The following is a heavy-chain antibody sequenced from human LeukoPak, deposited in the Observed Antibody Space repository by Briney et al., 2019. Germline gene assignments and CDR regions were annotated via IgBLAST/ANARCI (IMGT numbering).Heavy chain of an antibody. Sequence: GASVKASCKASGYTFTGYYMHWVRQAPGQGLEWMGWINPNSGGTNYAQKFQGRVTMTRDTSISTAYMELSRLRSEDTAVYYCARESGLYGSGSRYWGQGTLVTVSS. J-gene: IGHJ4*02. CDR3: ARESGLYGSGSRY. CDR2: INPNSGGT. V-gene: IGHV1-2*02. CDR1: GYTFTGYY. D-gene: IGHD3-10*01.